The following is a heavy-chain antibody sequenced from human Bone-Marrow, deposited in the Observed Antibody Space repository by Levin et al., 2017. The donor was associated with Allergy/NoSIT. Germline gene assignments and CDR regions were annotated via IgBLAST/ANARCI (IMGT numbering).Heavy chain of an antibody. V-gene: IGHV1-69*13. Sequence: GASVKVSCKASGGTFSKYAISWVRQAPGQGLEWMGGIIPFFNTPDYAQNFQGRVTITADESTRTAYMEVRSLRSDDTAVYYCAVFAYYYDSIADYSEALRKPDYWGQGTLLTVSS. CDR2: IIPFFNTP. D-gene: IGHD3-22*01. CDR3: AVFAYYYDSIADYSEALRKPDY. J-gene: IGHJ4*02. CDR1: GGTFSKYA.